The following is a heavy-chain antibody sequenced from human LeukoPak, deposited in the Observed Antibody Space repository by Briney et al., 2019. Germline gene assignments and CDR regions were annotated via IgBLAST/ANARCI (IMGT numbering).Heavy chain of an antibody. J-gene: IGHJ5*02. Sequence: AGGSLRLSCAASGFTFSSYAMSWVRQAPGKGLEWVSGISGSGGSTYYADSVKGRFTISRDNSKNTLYLQMNSLRAEDTAVYYCAKSAYSSNYNWFDPWGQGTLVTVSS. V-gene: IGHV3-23*01. D-gene: IGHD6-13*01. CDR1: GFTFSSYA. CDR2: ISGSGGST. CDR3: AKSAYSSNYNWFDP.